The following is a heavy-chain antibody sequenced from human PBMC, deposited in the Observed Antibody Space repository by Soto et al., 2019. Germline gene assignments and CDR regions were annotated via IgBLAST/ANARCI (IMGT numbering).Heavy chain of an antibody. J-gene: IGHJ3*02. CDR2: TFYRRSI. CDR1: GAFITTVGYY. V-gene: IGHV4-31*03. CDR3: ARDDSSGYYQSNAAFDI. D-gene: IGHD3-22*01. Sequence: TLSLTCTVSGAFITTVGYYWGWLRQNPGSGWEGIAYTFYRRSIYYSPCLKSRLTISVDTSKNQFSLKLSSVTAADTAVYYXARDDSSGYYQSNAAFDIWGQGTMLTVS.